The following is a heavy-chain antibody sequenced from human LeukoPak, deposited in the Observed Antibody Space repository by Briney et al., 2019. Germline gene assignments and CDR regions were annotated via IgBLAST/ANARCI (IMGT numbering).Heavy chain of an antibody. CDR3: ANLSPDSTTPTGF. J-gene: IGHJ4*02. Sequence: AGGSLRLSCSGSAFTFNAYDLIWLGPAQGQGLEGCADISPSGSTPYYTASVKGRFTVSRNNSKNTLFLQMNSLRAGDTAVYYCANLSPDSTTPTGFWGRGTLVTVSS. V-gene: IGHV3-23*01. CDR2: ISPSGSTP. D-gene: IGHD1-1*01. CDR1: AFTFNAYD.